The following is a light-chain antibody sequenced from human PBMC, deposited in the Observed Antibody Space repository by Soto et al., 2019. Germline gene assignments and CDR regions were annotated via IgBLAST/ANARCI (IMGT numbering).Light chain of an antibody. CDR3: SSFPSSGTL. CDR2: EVS. V-gene: IGLV2-14*01. J-gene: IGLJ3*02. Sequence: QSALTQPATVSGSPGQPITISCTGTSSDVGGYDYVSWYQQHPGKVPKLIIYEVSIRASGVSNRFSASKSANTASLTISGRQPEDEADYYCSSFPSSGTLFGGGTKVTVL. CDR1: SSDVGGYDY.